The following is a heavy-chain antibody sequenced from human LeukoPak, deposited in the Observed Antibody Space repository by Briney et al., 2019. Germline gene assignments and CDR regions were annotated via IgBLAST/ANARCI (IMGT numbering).Heavy chain of an antibody. CDR3: ARGKYDYVWGSYRNWFDP. J-gene: IGHJ5*02. CDR1: SGSFSGYY. Sequence: SETLSLTCAVYSGSFSGYYWSWVRQPPGKGLEWIGEINHSGSTNYNPSLKSRVTISVDTSKNQFSLKLSSVTAADTAVYYCARGKYDYVWGSYRNWFDPWGQGTLVTVSS. D-gene: IGHD3-16*02. CDR2: INHSGST. V-gene: IGHV4-34*01.